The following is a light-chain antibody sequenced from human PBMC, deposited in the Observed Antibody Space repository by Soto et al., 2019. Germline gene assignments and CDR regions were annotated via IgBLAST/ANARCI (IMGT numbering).Light chain of an antibody. CDR2: GAY. CDR1: QTVSSN. CDR3: QQYNNWPPLT. V-gene: IGKV3-15*01. Sequence: EIVMTQSPATLSVSPGERATLSCRASQTVSSNLAWYQQKPGQAPRLLIYGAYTRATGIPARFSGSGSGKELTLTISSLQSEDFAVYYCQQYNNWPPLTFGGGTKVEIK. J-gene: IGKJ4*01.